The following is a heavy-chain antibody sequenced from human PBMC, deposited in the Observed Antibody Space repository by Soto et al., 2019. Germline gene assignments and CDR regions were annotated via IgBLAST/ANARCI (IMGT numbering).Heavy chain of an antibody. V-gene: IGHV1-18*01. D-gene: IGHD3-10*02. CDR1: GYTFTSYG. CDR2: VSSYNGNT. CDR3: ARERGLTASTLFGY. Sequence: QVQLVQSGPEVKMPGASVNVSCKASGYTFTSYGINWVRQAPGQGLEWMGRVSSYNGNTKYAQKFQGRVTMTTDTSATTVYMHLTSLRSDDTAVYYCARERGLTASTLFGYWGQGNVVTVS. J-gene: IGHJ4*02.